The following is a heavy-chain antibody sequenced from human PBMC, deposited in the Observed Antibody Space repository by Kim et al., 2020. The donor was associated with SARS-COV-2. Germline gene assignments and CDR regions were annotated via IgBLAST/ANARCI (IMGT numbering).Heavy chain of an antibody. CDR1: GGSISSGGYY. Sequence: SETLSLTCTVSGGSISSGGYYWSWIRQHPGKGLEWIGYIYYSGSTYYNPSLKSRVTISVDTSKNPFSLKLSSVTAADTAVYYCAGAGTIFGVVIGCFDYWGQGTLVTVSS. V-gene: IGHV4-31*03. D-gene: IGHD3-3*01. CDR3: AGAGTIFGVVIGCFDY. CDR2: IYYSGST. J-gene: IGHJ4*02.